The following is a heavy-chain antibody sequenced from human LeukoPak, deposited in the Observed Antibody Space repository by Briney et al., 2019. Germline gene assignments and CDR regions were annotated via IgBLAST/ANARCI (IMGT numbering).Heavy chain of an antibody. CDR2: INYSRVT. CDR3: AIYTSSSGRIDP. D-gene: IGHD6-6*01. J-gene: IGHJ5*02. Sequence: SETLSLTCTVSTGSITILVYYCSWIRHPPGNGLEWIAGINYSRVTHYNPSLKSRVTISVDTSKNHFSLNLSSVTAADTAVYYCAIYTSSSGRIDPWGQGTLVTVSS. CDR1: TGSITILVYY. V-gene: IGHV4-39*02.